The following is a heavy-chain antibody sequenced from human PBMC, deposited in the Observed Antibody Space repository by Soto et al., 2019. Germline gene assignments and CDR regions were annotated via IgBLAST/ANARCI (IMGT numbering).Heavy chain of an antibody. CDR3: ARALHSSSWYVGEEVAFDI. CDR1: GFTFSSYW. J-gene: IGHJ3*02. V-gene: IGHV3-7*04. Sequence: PGGSLRLSCAASGFTFSSYWMSWVRQAPGKGLEWVANIKQDGSEKYYVDSVKGRFTISRDNAKNSLYLQMNSLRAEDTAVYYCARALHSSSWYVGEEVAFDIWGQGTMVTVSS. CDR2: IKQDGSEK. D-gene: IGHD6-13*01.